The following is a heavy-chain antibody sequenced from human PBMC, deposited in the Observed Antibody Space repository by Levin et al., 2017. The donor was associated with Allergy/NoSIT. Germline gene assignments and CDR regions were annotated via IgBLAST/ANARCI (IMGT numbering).Heavy chain of an antibody. J-gene: IGHJ6*03. V-gene: IGHV4-59*01. CDR1: GGSISSYY. CDR3: ARGVWFGELFNDYYYYYMDV. CDR2: IYYSGST. D-gene: IGHD3-10*01. Sequence: SETLSLTCTVSGGSISSYYWSWIRQPPGKGLEWIGYIYYSGSTNYNPSLKSRVTISVDTSKNQFSLKLSSVTAADTAVYYCARGVWFGELFNDYYYYYMDVWGKGTTVTVSS.